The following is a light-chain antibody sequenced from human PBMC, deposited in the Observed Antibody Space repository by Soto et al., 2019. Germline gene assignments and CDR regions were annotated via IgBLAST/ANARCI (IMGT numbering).Light chain of an antibody. V-gene: IGLV2-11*01. Sequence: QSVLTQPRSVSGSPGQSVTISCTGTSSDVGGYNYVSWYQQRPGKAPNLMIYDVSQRPSGVPDRFSGSKSGNTASLTISGLQAEDEADYYCCSYAGSVLFGGGTKVTVL. CDR3: CSYAGSVL. J-gene: IGLJ2*01. CDR1: SSDVGGYNY. CDR2: DVS.